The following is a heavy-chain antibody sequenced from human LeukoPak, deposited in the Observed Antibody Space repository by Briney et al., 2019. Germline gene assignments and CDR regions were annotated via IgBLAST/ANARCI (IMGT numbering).Heavy chain of an antibody. D-gene: IGHD4-17*01. CDR2: MNPNSGNT. J-gene: IGHJ4*02. Sequence: ASVKVSCKASGYTFTSYDINWVRQATGQGLEWMGWMNPNSGNTGYAQKFQGRVTITRNTSISTAYMELSRLRSDDTAVYYCARTGDYDFIVDYWGQGTLVTVSS. CDR3: ARTGDYDFIVDY. V-gene: IGHV1-8*03. CDR1: GYTFTSYD.